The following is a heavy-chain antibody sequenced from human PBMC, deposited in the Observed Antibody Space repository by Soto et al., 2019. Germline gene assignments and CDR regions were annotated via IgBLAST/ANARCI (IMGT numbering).Heavy chain of an antibody. J-gene: IGHJ4*02. V-gene: IGHV1-18*01. CDR3: ARDAPTIAAQDDS. CDR1: GYTFTSYG. Sequence: QVQLVQSGAEVKKPWASVKVSCKASGYTFTSYGISWVRPAPGQVLEWMGWIIAYKGNTNYAQKLQGRVTMTRDTSTSTAYMELRSLRSDDTAVYYCARDAPTIAAQDDSWCQGTLGTVSS. D-gene: IGHD6-13*01. CDR2: IIAYKGNT.